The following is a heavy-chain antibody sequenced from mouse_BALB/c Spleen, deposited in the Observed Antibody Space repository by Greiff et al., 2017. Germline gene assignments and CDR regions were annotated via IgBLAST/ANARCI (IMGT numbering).Heavy chain of an antibody. Sequence: EVHLVESGPELVKPGASVKISCKASGYSFTGYYMHWVKQSHVKSLEWIGRINPYNGATSYNQNFKDKASLTVDKSSSTAYMELHSLTSEDSAVYYCARYYYGSSRYYAMDYWGQGTSVTVSS. V-gene: IGHV1-31*01. CDR3: ARYYYGSSRYYAMDY. CDR2: INPYNGAT. D-gene: IGHD1-1*01. CDR1: GYSFTGYY. J-gene: IGHJ4*01.